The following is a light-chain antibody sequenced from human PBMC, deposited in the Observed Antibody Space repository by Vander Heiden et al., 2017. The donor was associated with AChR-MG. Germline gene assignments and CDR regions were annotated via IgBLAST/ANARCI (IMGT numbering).Light chain of an antibody. V-gene: IGKV3-15*01. CDR3: QQYNHWPPLT. Sequence: ETVMTQSPASLSVSPGERATLSCRASQSVGSKLAWYQQKPGQAPRLLIYDASTRATGITARFSGSGSGTEFTLTISSPQSEDSAFYYCQQYNHWPPLTFGGGTKVEIK. J-gene: IGKJ4*01. CDR1: QSVGSK. CDR2: DAS.